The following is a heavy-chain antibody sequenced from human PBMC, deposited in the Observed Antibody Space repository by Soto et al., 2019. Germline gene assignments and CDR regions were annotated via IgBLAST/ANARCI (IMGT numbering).Heavy chain of an antibody. CDR3: ARMLGYSSGWQSYYFDY. J-gene: IGHJ4*02. V-gene: IGHV2-70*01. CDR2: IDWDDDK. D-gene: IGHD6-19*01. Sequence: GSGPTLVNPTQTLTLTCTFSGFSLSTSGMCVSWIRQPPGKALEWLALIDWDDDKYYSTSLKTRLTISKDTSKNQVVLTMTNMEPVDTATYYCARMLGYSSGWQSYYFDYWGQGTLVTVSS. CDR1: GFSLSTSGMC.